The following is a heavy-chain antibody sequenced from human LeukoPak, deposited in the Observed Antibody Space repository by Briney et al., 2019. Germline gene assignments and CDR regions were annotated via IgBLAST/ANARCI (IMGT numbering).Heavy chain of an antibody. CDR2: INPSSGGT. CDR1: GYTFTGYY. J-gene: IGHJ4*02. V-gene: IGHV1-2*02. Sequence: GASVKASCKASGYTFTGYYMHWVRQAPGQGLEWMGWINPSSGGTNYAQKFQGRVTMTRDTSISTAYMELSRLRSDDTAVYYCARVRSGSYYGVLYYWGQGTLVTVSS. CDR3: ARVRSGSYYGVLYY. D-gene: IGHD1-26*01.